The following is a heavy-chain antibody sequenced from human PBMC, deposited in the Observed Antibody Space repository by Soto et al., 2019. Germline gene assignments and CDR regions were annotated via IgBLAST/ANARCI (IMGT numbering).Heavy chain of an antibody. D-gene: IGHD3-22*01. CDR1: GFTFSSYA. Sequence: HPGGSLRLSCAASGFTFSSYAMSWVRQAPGKGLEWVSAISGSGGSTYYADSVKGRFTISRDNSKNTLYLQMNSLRAEDTAVYYCAKDRIPTYYYDSSGAYLDYWGQGTLVTVSS. V-gene: IGHV3-23*01. J-gene: IGHJ4*02. CDR3: AKDRIPTYYYDSSGAYLDY. CDR2: ISGSGGST.